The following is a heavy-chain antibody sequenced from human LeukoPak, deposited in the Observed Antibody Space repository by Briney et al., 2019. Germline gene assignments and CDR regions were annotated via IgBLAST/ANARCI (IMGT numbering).Heavy chain of an antibody. D-gene: IGHD3-22*01. CDR3: TAHSPMIVEL. V-gene: IGHV3-15*01. CDR1: GFTFIDYG. Sequence: SGGSLSFSCAASGFTFIDYGIYWVRQAPGKGLEWVGRIKSKTDGGTKDYAAPVKGRFTMSRDDSKNTLFLQMNSLKTEDTAVYYCTAHSPMIVELWGQGTLVTVSS. CDR2: IKSKTDGGTK. J-gene: IGHJ4*02.